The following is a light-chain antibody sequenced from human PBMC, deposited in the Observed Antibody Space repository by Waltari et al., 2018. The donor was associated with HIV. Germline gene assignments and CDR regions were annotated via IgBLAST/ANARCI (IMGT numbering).Light chain of an antibody. J-gene: IGLJ2*01. Sequence: QSVLTQPPSASGTPGQRVTISCSGSSSNIGSNTVNWYQQVPGTAPKLLIYSNNLRPSGVPDRFSGSRSGTSASLAISGLQSEDEAHYYCSTWDDSLNGFVVFGGGTKLTVL. V-gene: IGLV1-44*01. CDR2: SNN. CDR3: STWDDSLNGFVV. CDR1: SSNIGSNT.